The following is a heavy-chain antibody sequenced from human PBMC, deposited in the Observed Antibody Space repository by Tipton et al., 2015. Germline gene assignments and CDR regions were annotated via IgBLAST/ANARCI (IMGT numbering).Heavy chain of an antibody. CDR1: GGSISSRTYY. CDR2: MYSSGTT. J-gene: IGHJ3*02. Sequence: TLSLTCTVSGGSISSRTYYWGWIRQSPGRGLESIGSMYSSGTTYFNPSLKGRVTISVDTPKNHLSLKLSSVTAADTAVYYCARHGHVDLPDAFDMWGQGTMVPVSS. D-gene: IGHD3-16*01. CDR3: ARHGHVDLPDAFDM. V-gene: IGHV4-39*01.